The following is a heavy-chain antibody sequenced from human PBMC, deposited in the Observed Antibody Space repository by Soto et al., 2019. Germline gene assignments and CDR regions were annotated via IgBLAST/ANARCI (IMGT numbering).Heavy chain of an antibody. D-gene: IGHD3-10*01. J-gene: IGHJ4*02. CDR2: ISGSGGST. CDR3: AKILWFGELLSDY. V-gene: IGHV3-23*01. Sequence: EVQLLESGGGLVQPGGSLRLSCEASGFTFSSYAMSWVRQAPGKGLEWVSAISGSGGSTYYADSVKGRFTISRDNSKNTLYLQMNSLRAEDTAVYYCAKILWFGELLSDYWGQGTLVTVSS. CDR1: GFTFSSYA.